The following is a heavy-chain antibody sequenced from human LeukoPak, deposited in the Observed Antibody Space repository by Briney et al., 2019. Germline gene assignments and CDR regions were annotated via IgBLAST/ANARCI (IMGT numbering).Heavy chain of an antibody. CDR2: INPSGGPA. CDR3: ARGPPTTMTNRYFGLFDP. V-gene: IGHV1-46*01. D-gene: IGHD4-17*01. Sequence: ASVKVSCKASGYTFTRYHIHWVRQAPGQGLDWMGIINPSGGPANYAQKNQGRVTMTRDTSTSTVYMELNRLKSEDTAVYYCARGPPTTMTNRYFGLFDPWGQGTSVTVSS. CDR1: GYTFTRYH. J-gene: IGHJ5*02.